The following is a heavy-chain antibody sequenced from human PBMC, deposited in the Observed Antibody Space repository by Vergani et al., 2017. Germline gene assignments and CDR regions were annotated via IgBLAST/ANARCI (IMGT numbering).Heavy chain of an antibody. CDR3: ASGGHGSENGGALQL. CDR2: IYPGDSEV. Sequence: EKQLVQSGSEPKKPGESLKISCQAFRYIFSNFWIGWVRQRPGRGLEWMGIIYPGDSEVKSNPTFRGQVIFSVDTSVNTAYLQWRSLQASDTATYFCASGGHGSENGGALQLWGQGTNITVSS. D-gene: IGHD3-10*01. V-gene: IGHV5-51*01. CDR1: RYIFSNFW. J-gene: IGHJ3*01.